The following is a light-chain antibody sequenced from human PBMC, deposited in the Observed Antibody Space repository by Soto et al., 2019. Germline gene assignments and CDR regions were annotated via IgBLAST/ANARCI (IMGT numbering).Light chain of an antibody. Sequence: IVLTQSPGRLSSSPGERATLSCRASQSVSTNNLAWYQQRPGQAPRLLIYGASRRATGIPDRFSGSGSGTDFTLTISRLEPEDSAVYYCQQRSNWPSLTFGGGTKVDIK. CDR3: QQRSNWPSLT. CDR1: QSVSTNN. J-gene: IGKJ4*01. CDR2: GAS. V-gene: IGKV3D-20*02.